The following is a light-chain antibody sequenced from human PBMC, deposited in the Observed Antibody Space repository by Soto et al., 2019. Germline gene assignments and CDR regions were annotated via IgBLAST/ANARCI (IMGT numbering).Light chain of an antibody. CDR3: ISYTTSSTSYV. V-gene: IGLV2-14*02. J-gene: IGLJ1*01. CDR1: SSDVGNYNL. CDR2: EVS. Sequence: QSALTQPASVSGSPGQSITISCTGTSSDVGNYNLVSWYQQHPGKAPKLMIFEVSNRPSGVSNRFSGSKSGNTALLTISGLQAEDEADYYCISYTTSSTSYVFGTGTKLTVL.